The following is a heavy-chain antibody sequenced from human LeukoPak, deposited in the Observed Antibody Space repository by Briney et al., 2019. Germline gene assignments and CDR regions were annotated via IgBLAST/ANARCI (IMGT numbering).Heavy chain of an antibody. V-gene: IGHV1-2*02. CDR2: INPNSGGT. CDR1: GYTFTGYY. Sequence: ASVKVSCKASGYTFTGYYMHWVRQAPGQGREWMGWINPNSGGTNYAQKFQGRVTMTRDTSISTAYMELSRLRSDDTAVYYCARPRYCSGGSCSYYFDYWGQGTLVTVSS. D-gene: IGHD2-15*01. J-gene: IGHJ4*02. CDR3: ARPRYCSGGSCSYYFDY.